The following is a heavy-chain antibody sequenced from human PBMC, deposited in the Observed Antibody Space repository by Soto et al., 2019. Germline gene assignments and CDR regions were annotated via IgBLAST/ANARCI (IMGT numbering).Heavy chain of an antibody. CDR1: GGSVSSGSYY. D-gene: IGHD4-17*01. CDR2: IYYSGST. CDR3: ARDSSYGDYFDY. Sequence: KPSENLSLTCTVSGGSVSSGSYYWSWIRQPPGKGLEWIGYIYYSGSTNYNSSLKSRVSISVDTSKNQFSLKVSSVTAADTAVYYCARDSSYGDYFDYWGQGTLVTVYS. J-gene: IGHJ4*02. V-gene: IGHV4-61*01.